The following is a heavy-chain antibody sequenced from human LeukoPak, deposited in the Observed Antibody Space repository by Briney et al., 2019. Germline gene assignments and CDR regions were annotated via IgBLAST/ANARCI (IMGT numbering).Heavy chain of an antibody. V-gene: IGHV4-39*07. D-gene: IGHD4-11*01. Sequence: PSETPSLTCTVSGGSISSSNYHWGWIRQPPGKGLEWIGSIYFSGSSYYNPSLKSRVTISVDTSKNQFSLKLSSVTAADTAVYYCARMPTVTTSSPPYYYYYMDVWGKGTTVTVSS. CDR3: ARMPTVTTSSPPYYYYYMDV. CDR1: GGSISSSNYH. J-gene: IGHJ6*03. CDR2: IYFSGSS.